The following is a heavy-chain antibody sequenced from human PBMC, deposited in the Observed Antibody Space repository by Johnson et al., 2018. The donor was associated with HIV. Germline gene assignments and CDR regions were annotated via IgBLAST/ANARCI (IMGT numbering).Heavy chain of an antibody. V-gene: IGHV3-13*01. CDR2: IGTAGDT. J-gene: IGHJ3*02. D-gene: IGHD1-26*01. CDR1: GFTFSSYD. CDR3: ARARGSYYWGGWHDAFDI. Sequence: VQLVESGGGVVQPGRSLRLSCAASGFTFSSYDMHWVRQPTGKGLEWVSEIGTAGDTYYPGSVKGRFTISRENARNSLYLHMNSLRAGDTAVYYCARARGSYYWGGWHDAFDIWGQGTMVTVSS.